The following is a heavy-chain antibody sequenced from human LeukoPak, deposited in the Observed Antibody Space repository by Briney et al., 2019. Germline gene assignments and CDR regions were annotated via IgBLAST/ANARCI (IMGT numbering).Heavy chain of an antibody. Sequence: GGSLRLSCAASGFTFSSYAMTWVRQAPGKGLEWVSAIGASASSTYYADSVKGRFTISRDNSKNTLYLQMNSLRAEDTAVYYCARGSGWYLAYWGQGTLVTVSS. V-gene: IGHV3-23*01. D-gene: IGHD6-19*01. J-gene: IGHJ4*02. CDR3: ARGSGWYLAY. CDR1: GFTFSSYA. CDR2: IGASASST.